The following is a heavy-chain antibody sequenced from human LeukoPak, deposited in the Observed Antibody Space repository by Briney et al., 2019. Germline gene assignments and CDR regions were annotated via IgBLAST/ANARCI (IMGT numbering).Heavy chain of an antibody. J-gene: IGHJ4*02. CDR1: GDSISSSY. V-gene: IGHV4-59*01. D-gene: IGHD3-10*01. CDR2: VYYTGSS. Sequence: SETLSLTCTVSGDSISSSYWSWIRQPPGKGLEWIGYVYYTGSSCYNPSLKSRATTSIDMSKNQFSLKLTSMTAADTAVYYCAGYGSGSYYKAFDFWGQGILVTVSS. CDR3: AGYGSGSYYKAFDF.